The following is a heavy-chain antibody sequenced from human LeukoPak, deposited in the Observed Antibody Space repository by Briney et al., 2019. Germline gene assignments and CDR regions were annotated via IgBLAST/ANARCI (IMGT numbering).Heavy chain of an antibody. CDR2: ISGGGNST. CDR3: ANPDLYDFWRGYSYYFDY. D-gene: IGHD3-3*01. V-gene: IGHV3-23*01. CDR1: GFTFSSYA. Sequence: PGGSLRLSCAASGFTFSSYAMSWVRQAPGKGLEWVSTISGGGNSTYYADSVKGRFTISRDNSKNTVYLQMNSLRAEDTAVHYCANPDLYDFWRGYSYYFDYWGQGTLVTVSS. J-gene: IGHJ4*02.